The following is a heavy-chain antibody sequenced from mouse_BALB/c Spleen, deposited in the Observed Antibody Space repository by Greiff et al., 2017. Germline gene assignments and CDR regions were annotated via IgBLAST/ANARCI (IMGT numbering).Heavy chain of an antibody. CDR1: GFSLTSYG. D-gene: IGHD2-1*01. Sequence: VKLMESGPSLVQPSQSLSITCTVSGFSLTSYGVHWVRQSPGKGLEWLGVIWRGGSTDYNAAFMSRLSITKDNSKSQVFFKMNSLQADDTAIYYCAKDGNYPAWFAYWGQGTLVTVSA. CDR2: IWRGGST. J-gene: IGHJ3*01. V-gene: IGHV2-5-1*01. CDR3: AKDGNYPAWFAY.